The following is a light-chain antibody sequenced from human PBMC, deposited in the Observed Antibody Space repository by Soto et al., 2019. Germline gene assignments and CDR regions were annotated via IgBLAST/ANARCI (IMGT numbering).Light chain of an antibody. J-gene: IGKJ1*01. CDR2: DAS. CDR3: QQYNSYLCT. Sequence: DILMTQSPSTVSASVGDIVTITCRASQTIDSWVAWYQQKPGKAPKLLIYDASSLESGVPSRFSGSGSGTEFTLTISSLQPDDFATSYCQQYNSYLCTFGQGTKVDIK. V-gene: IGKV1-5*01. CDR1: QTIDSW.